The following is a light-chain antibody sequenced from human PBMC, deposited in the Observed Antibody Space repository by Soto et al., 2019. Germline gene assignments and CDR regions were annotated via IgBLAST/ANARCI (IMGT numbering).Light chain of an antibody. CDR2: GSS. V-gene: IGKV3-15*01. CDR1: HSISDT. CDR3: QQYGSSPWT. J-gene: IGKJ1*01. Sequence: EIVMTQSPATLSVSPGARAPLSCRASHSISDTLAWYQQKPGQAPRLLIFGSSTRAPGIPARFSASGSETEFTLTITTLQSEDFAVYYCQQYGSSPWTFGQGTKVDIK.